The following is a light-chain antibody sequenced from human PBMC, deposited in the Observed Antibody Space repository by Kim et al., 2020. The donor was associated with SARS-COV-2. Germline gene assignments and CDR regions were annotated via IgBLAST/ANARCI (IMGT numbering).Light chain of an antibody. Sequence: RVTMSCTGSSSSSGAGYDVHWYQQVRGTTPKLLIYTNNRRPSGVRDRFSGSKSGTSASLAITGLQAEDEADYYCQSYDSSLGGSVFGGGTQLTVL. J-gene: IGLJ3*02. CDR1: SSSSGAGYD. V-gene: IGLV1-40*01. CDR3: QSYDSSLGGSV. CDR2: TNN.